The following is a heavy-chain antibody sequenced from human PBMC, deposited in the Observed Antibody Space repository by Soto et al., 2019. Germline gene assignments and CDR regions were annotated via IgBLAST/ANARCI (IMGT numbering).Heavy chain of an antibody. CDR3: AKSLVTASWFDP. J-gene: IGHJ5*02. CDR2: ISYDGNYK. V-gene: IGHV3-30-3*02. D-gene: IGHD2-21*02. CDR1: EFSFSNYA. Sequence: GGSLRLSCAASEFSFSNYAIHWVRQAPGKGLEWVSSISYDGNYKYYADSVKGRFTISRDNSKNTLYLQMNSLRAEDTAVYYCAKSLVTASWFDPWGQGTLVTVSS.